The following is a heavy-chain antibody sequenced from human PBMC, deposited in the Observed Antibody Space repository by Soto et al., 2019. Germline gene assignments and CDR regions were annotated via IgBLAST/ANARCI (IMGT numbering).Heavy chain of an antibody. V-gene: IGHV1-3*04. J-gene: IGHJ4*02. CDR3: ARGYDDTGYLAAEY. CDR2: INTGNGNI. Sequence: ASVKVSCKASGYTFTSYTMHWVRQAPGQRLEWMGWINTGNGNIKYSQNFQGRVTITRDTSASTAYMELSSLRSEDTAVYYCARGYDDTGYLAAEYWGQGTLVTVSS. CDR1: GYTFTSYT. D-gene: IGHD3-22*01.